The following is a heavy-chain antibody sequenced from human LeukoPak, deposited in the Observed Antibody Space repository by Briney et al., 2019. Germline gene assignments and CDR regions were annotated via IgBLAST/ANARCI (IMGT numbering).Heavy chain of an antibody. CDR2: IYTSGST. V-gene: IGHV4-4*09. Sequence: SETLSLTCTVSGGSISSYYWSWIRQPPGKGLEWIGYIYTSGSTNYNPSLKSRVTISVDTSKNQSSLKLSSVTAADTAVYYCARGHWFMDVWGKGTTVTVSS. J-gene: IGHJ6*03. CDR1: GGSISSYY. CDR3: ARGHWFMDV. D-gene: IGHD3-10*01.